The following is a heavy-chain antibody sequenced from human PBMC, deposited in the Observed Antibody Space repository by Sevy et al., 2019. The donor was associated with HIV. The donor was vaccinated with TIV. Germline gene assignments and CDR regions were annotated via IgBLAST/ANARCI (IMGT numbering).Heavy chain of an antibody. V-gene: IGHV3-33*01. CDR2: IWYDGSNK. J-gene: IGHJ4*02. CDR3: VRGAAAGQYYFDY. Sequence: GSLRLSCAASGFTFSSYGMHWVRQAPGKGLEWVAVIWYDGSNKYYADSVKGRFTISRDNSKNTLYLQMNSLRAEDTAVYYCVRGAAAGQYYFDYWGQGTLVTVSS. CDR1: GFTFSSYG. D-gene: IGHD6-13*01.